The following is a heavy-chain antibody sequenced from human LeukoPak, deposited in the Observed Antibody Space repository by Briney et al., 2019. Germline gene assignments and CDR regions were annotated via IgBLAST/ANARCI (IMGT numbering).Heavy chain of an antibody. CDR3: ARGPPTDYHDSSGFYYVFDY. V-gene: IGHV4-59*12. CDR2: VYYSGST. CDR1: GGSISSYY. Sequence: SETLSLTCTVSGGSISSYYWSWIRQPPGKGLEWIGYVYYSGSTSYNPSLKSRVTISVDTSKNQFSLKLSSVTAADTAVYFCARGPPTDYHDSSGFYYVFDYWGQGTLVTVSS. D-gene: IGHD3-22*01. J-gene: IGHJ4*02.